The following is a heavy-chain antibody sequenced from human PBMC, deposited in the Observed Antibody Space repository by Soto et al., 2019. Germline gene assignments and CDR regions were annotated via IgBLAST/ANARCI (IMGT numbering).Heavy chain of an antibody. CDR1: GGTIRSPDW. CDR2: IFQSGST. J-gene: IGHJ5*02. Sequence: SETLSLTCGVSGGTIRSPDWWTWVRQPPGKGLEWIGEIFQSGSTNYTPSLESRVTISVDKSKNQFSLTLTSVTAADTAVYFCARGRGRYSSGWSWFDPWGQGSLVTVSA. D-gene: IGHD6-19*01. V-gene: IGHV4-4*02. CDR3: ARGRGRYSSGWSWFDP.